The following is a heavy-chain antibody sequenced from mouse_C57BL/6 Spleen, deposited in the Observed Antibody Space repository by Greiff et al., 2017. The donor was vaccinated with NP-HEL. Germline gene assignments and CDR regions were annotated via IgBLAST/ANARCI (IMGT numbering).Heavy chain of an antibody. CDR1: GFTFSSYA. CDR3: ARDPLYYGSSSGYFDV. J-gene: IGHJ1*03. D-gene: IGHD1-1*01. Sequence: EVKLEESGGGLVKPGGSLKLSCAASGFTFSSYAMSWVRQTPEKRLEWVATISDGGSYTYYPDNVKGRFTISRDNAKNNLYLQMSHLKSEDTAMYYCARDPLYYGSSSGYFDVWGTGTTVTVSS. V-gene: IGHV5-4*01. CDR2: ISDGGSYT.